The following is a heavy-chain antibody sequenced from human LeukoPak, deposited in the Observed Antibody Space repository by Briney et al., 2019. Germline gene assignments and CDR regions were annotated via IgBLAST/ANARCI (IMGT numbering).Heavy chain of an antibody. CDR1: GGSFSGYY. V-gene: IGHV4-34*01. J-gene: IGHJ4*02. D-gene: IGHD3-10*01. Sequence: PSETLSLTCAVYGGSFSGYYWSWIRQPPGKGLEWIGEINHSGSTNYNPSLKSRVTISVDTSKNQFPLNLSSVTAADTAVYYCARAGFGLTPHRGTPFDYWGQGTLVTVSS. CDR3: ARAGFGLTPHRGTPFDY. CDR2: INHSGST.